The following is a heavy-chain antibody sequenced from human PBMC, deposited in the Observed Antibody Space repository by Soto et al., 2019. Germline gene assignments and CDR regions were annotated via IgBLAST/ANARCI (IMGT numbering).Heavy chain of an antibody. V-gene: IGHV4-39*07. CDR2: IYYSGST. D-gene: IGHD2-2*01. J-gene: IGHJ4*02. Sequence: SETLSLTCTVSGGSISSSSYYWGWIRQPPGKGLEWIGSIYYSGSTNYNPSLKSRVTISVDTSKNQFSLKLSSVTAADTAVYYCARGIVLVPAAMARGMALFDYWGQGTLVTVSS. CDR3: ARGIVLVPAAMARGMALFDY. CDR1: GGSISSSSYY.